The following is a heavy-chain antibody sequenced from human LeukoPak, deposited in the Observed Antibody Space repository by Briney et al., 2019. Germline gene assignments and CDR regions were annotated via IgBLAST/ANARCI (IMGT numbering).Heavy chain of an antibody. CDR3: AKDGTELYYFDY. J-gene: IGHJ4*02. V-gene: IGHV3-23*01. Sequence: SGGPLRLSCAASGFTFSSYAMSWVRQAPGKGLEWVSAISGSACSTYYADSVKGRFTISRDNSKSTLYLQMNSLRAEDTAVYYCAKDGTELYYFDYWGQGTLVTVSS. CDR2: ISGSACST. CDR1: GFTFSSYA. D-gene: IGHD3/OR15-3a*01.